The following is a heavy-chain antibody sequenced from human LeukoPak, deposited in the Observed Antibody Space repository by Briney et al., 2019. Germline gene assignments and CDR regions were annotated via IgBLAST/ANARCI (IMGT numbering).Heavy chain of an antibody. Sequence: TSETLSLTCAVYGGSFSGYYWSWIRQPPGKGLEWIGEINHSGSTNYNPSLKSRVTISVDTSKNQFSLKLSSVTAADTAVYYCARVETIAARLNFDYRGQGTLVTVSS. V-gene: IGHV4-34*01. J-gene: IGHJ4*02. CDR1: GGSFSGYY. CDR3: ARVETIAARLNFDY. CDR2: INHSGST. D-gene: IGHD6-6*01.